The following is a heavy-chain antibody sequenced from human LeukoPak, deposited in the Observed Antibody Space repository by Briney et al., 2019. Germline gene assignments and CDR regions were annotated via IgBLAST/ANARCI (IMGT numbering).Heavy chain of an antibody. Sequence: GGSLRLSCAASGFTFNFYAMSWVRQAPGKGLEWVSGITNSGDNAYYADSVKSRFSISRDNSKNTLYLQMNSLRAEDTAVYFCAKDARRTSGWYYFDYWGQGSLVTVSS. V-gene: IGHV3-23*01. CDR2: ITNSGDNA. CDR3: AKDARRTSGWYYFDY. CDR1: GFTFNFYA. D-gene: IGHD2-2*01. J-gene: IGHJ4*02.